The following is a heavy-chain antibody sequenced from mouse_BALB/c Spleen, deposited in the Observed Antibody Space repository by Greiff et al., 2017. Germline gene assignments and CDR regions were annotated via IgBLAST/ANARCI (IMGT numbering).Heavy chain of an antibody. D-gene: IGHD3-3*01. CDR3: SRDRRAGTYAMDN. CDR2: IWAGGST. CDR1: GFSLTSYG. V-gene: IGHV2-9*02. Sequence: VQLQESGPGLVAPSQSLSITCTVSGFSLTSYGVHWVRQPPGKGLEWLGVIWAGGSTNYNSALMSRLSISKDNSKSQVFLKMNSLQTDDTAMYYWSRDRRAGTYAMDNWGQGTSVTVSS. J-gene: IGHJ4*01.